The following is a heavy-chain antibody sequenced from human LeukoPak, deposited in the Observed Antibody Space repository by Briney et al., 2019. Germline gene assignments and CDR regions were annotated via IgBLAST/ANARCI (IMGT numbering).Heavy chain of an antibody. D-gene: IGHD3-3*01. V-gene: IGHV3-23*01. CDR1: GFTFSTSA. Sequence: GGSLRLSCAASGFTFSTSAMGWVRQAPGKGLEWVSGISAGGSSTYYTDSVKGRFTISRDNSKNTLNLQVNSLRAEDTAVYYCAKVGRADDYYFDYWGQGTLVTVSS. J-gene: IGHJ4*02. CDR2: ISAGGSST. CDR3: AKVGRADDYYFDY.